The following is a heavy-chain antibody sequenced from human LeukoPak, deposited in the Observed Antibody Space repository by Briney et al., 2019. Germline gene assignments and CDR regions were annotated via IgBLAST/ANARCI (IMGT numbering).Heavy chain of an antibody. CDR3: ARMDNSGDAFDI. V-gene: IGHV4-4*02. CDR1: GGSISSTNW. D-gene: IGHD2-2*03. J-gene: IGHJ3*02. CDR2: IYHSGTT. Sequence: SETLSLTCAVSGGSISSTNWWGWVRQPPGKGLEWIGEIYHSGTTNYTPSLKSRVTMSADKSNNHFSLRLTSVTAADTAIYYCARMDNSGDAFDIWGQGTMVTVSS.